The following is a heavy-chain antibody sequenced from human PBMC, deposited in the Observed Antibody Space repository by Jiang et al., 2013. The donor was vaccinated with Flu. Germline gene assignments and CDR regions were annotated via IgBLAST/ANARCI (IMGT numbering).Heavy chain of an antibody. CDR3: ARDGRGKNGFDI. J-gene: IGHJ3*02. CDR2: IKPNSGDT. CDR1: GYTFAVYY. V-gene: IGHV1-2*02. Sequence: SGAEVKKSGASVKVSCEASGYTFAVYYLHWVREAPGQGLEWMGWIKPNSGDTRYAQKFRGRVTMTRDTSINTAYMELDRLTSDDTAVYYCARDGRGKNGFDIWGQGTMVTVSS. D-gene: IGHD3-16*01.